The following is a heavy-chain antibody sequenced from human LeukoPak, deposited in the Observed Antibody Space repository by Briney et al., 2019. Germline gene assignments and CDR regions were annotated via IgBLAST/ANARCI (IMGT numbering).Heavy chain of an antibody. V-gene: IGHV3-48*03. CDR3: ARGTGSYILQYTVPSDY. Sequence: QPGGSLRLSCAASGFTFSSYEMNWVRQAPGKGLEWVSYISSSGSTIYYADSVKGRFTISRDNAKNSLYLQMNSLRAEDTAVYHCARGTGSYILQYTVPSDYWGQGTLVTVSS. J-gene: IGHJ4*02. CDR2: ISSSGSTI. CDR1: GFTFSSYE. D-gene: IGHD3-10*01.